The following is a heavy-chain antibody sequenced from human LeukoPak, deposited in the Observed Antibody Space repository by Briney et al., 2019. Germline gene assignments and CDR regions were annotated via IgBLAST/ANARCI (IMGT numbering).Heavy chain of an antibody. CDR3: ARGPTYYDSSGYYGDAFDI. CDR2: IGIAGDT. D-gene: IGHD3-22*01. CDR1: GFTFSSYD. Sequence: GGSLRLSCAASGFTFSSYDMHWVRQATGKGLEWVSGIGIAGDTYYPDSVKGRFTVSRENAENSLYLQMSSLRAGDTAVYYCARGPTYYDSSGYYGDAFDIWGQGTMVTVSS. J-gene: IGHJ3*02. V-gene: IGHV3-13*01.